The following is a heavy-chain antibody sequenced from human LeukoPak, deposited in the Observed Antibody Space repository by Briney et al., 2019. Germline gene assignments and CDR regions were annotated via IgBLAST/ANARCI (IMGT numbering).Heavy chain of an antibody. CDR3: ARGYGSGSPYYFDY. D-gene: IGHD3-10*01. J-gene: IGHJ4*02. Sequence: GRSLRLSCAASGFTFSSYGMHWVHQAPGKGLEWVAVIWYDGSNKYYADSVKGRFTISRDNSKNTLYLQMNSLRAEDTAVYYCARGYGSGSPYYFDYWGQGTLVTVSS. CDR1: GFTFSSYG. CDR2: IWYDGSNK. V-gene: IGHV3-33*01.